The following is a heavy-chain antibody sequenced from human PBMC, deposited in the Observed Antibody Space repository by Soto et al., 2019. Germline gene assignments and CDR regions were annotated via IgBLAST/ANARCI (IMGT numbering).Heavy chain of an antibody. D-gene: IGHD3-3*01. CDR1: GFTFSSYA. CDR2: ISGSGGST. Sequence: PGGSLRLSCAASGFTFSSYAMSWVRQAPGKGLEWVSAISGSGGSTYYADSVKGRFTISRDNSKNTLYLQMNSLRAEDTAVYYCAKDFRLKGNVLRFLEWLWEFDYWGQGTLVTVSS. V-gene: IGHV3-23*01. CDR3: AKDFRLKGNVLRFLEWLWEFDY. J-gene: IGHJ4*02.